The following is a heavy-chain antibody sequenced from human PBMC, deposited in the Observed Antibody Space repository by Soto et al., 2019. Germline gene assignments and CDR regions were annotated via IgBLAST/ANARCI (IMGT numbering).Heavy chain of an antibody. J-gene: IGHJ4*02. CDR1: GYTFTSYD. D-gene: IGHD7-27*01. V-gene: IGHV1-8*01. CDR3: ARGPRNWGVDY. CDR2: MNPNSGNT. Sequence: QVQLVQSGAEVKKPGASVKVSCKAAGYTFTSYDINWVRQATGQDFEWMGWMNPNSGNTAYAQKFQGRVTMTRDTYQSTAFMELSSLTSEDTAVYYCARGPRNWGVDYWGQGTLVTVSS.